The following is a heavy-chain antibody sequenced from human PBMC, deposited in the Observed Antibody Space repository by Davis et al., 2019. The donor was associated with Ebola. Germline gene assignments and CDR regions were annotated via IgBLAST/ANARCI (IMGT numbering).Heavy chain of an antibody. CDR3: AREGGDVVVQIYGMDV. CDR2: IYTTGST. CDR1: GGSISSYY. J-gene: IGHJ6*02. V-gene: IGHV4-4*07. D-gene: IGHD2-2*01. Sequence: MPSETLSLTCTVSGGSISSYYWSWIRQPAGKGLEWIGRIYTTGSTTYNSSLTSRVTMSVDTSKNQFSLKLNSVTAADTAVYYCAREGGDVVVQIYGMDVWGQGTTVTVSS.